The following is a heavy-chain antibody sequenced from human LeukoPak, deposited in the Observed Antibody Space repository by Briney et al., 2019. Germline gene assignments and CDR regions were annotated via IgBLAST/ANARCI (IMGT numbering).Heavy chain of an antibody. V-gene: IGHV1-2*02. J-gene: IGHJ1*01. D-gene: IGHD6-19*01. CDR3: ARDHGYSSGWHEYFQH. CDR2: INPKSGGT. Sequence: ASVKVSCTASGYTFSGYSMHWVRQAPGQGLEWMGWINPKSGGTIYGQKFQGRVTMTRDTSISTAYMELTSLRSDDTAVYYCARDHGYSSGWHEYFQHWGQGTLVTVSS. CDR1: GYTFSGYS.